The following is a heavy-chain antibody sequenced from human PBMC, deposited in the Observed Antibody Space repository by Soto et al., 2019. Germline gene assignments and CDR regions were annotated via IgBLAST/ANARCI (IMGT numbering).Heavy chain of an antibody. CDR3: ARKNGVLDAFDI. V-gene: IGHV4-4*02. CDR2: IYHSGST. Sequence: PSETLSLTCAVSGGSISSSNWWSWVRQPPGKGLEWIGEIYHSGSTNYNPSLKSRVTISVDRSKNQFSLKLSSVTAVDTAVYYCARKNGVLDAFDIWGQGTMVTVSS. J-gene: IGHJ3*02. D-gene: IGHD4-17*01. CDR1: GGSISSSNW.